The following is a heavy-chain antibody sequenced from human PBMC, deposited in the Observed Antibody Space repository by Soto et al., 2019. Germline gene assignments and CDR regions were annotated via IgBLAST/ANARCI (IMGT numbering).Heavy chain of an antibody. CDR1: GGSFSGYY. Sequence: KSSETLSLICAVYGGSFSGYYWSWIRQPPGKGLEWIGEINHIGSTNYNPSLKSRVTISVDTSKNQFSLKLSSVTAADTAVYYCARASVGYYYGSGSDYRLRDYGMDVWGQGTTVTVSS. J-gene: IGHJ6*02. D-gene: IGHD3-10*01. V-gene: IGHV4-34*01. CDR3: ARASVGYYYGSGSDYRLRDYGMDV. CDR2: INHIGST.